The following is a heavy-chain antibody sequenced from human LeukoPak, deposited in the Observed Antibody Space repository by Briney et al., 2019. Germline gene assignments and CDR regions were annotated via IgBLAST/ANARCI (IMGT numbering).Heavy chain of an antibody. D-gene: IGHD3-16*02. J-gene: IGHJ6*03. CDR2: INPNSGGT. CDR3: ARALYPPYYYYYMDV. CDR1: GYTFTGYY. Sequence: ASVNVSCKSSGYTFTGYYMHWVRQAPGQGLEWMGWINPNSGGTNYAQKFQGRVTMTRDTSISTAYMELSRLRSDDTAVYYCARALYPPYYYYYMDVWGKGTTVTVSS. V-gene: IGHV1-2*02.